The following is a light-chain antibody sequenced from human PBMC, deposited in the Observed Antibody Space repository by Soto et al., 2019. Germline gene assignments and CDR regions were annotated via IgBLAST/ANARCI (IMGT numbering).Light chain of an antibody. Sequence: EIGMTQSPATLSVSPGERATLSCRASESVSSNLAWYQQKPGQAPRLLIYGASTRATGIPARFSGSGSGTDFNLTISRLQSEDFALYYCQQYNNWLTFGGGTKVEIK. CDR2: GAS. V-gene: IGKV3-15*01. CDR1: ESVSSN. J-gene: IGKJ4*01. CDR3: QQYNNWLT.